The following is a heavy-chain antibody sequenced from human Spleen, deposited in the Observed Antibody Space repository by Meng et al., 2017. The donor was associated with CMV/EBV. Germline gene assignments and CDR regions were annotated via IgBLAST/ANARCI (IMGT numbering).Heavy chain of an antibody. CDR2: TTDNNTSYTP. Sequence: SGRLLRGTCLAWVGRTTDNNTSYTPDYDASVNGRFTISRDNSKNSLYLQMTSLKPEDTAVYYCARVSYAFWSGYHWGWFDPWGQGTLVTVSS. D-gene: IGHD3-3*01. V-gene: IGHV3-72*01. CDR3: ARVSYAFWSGYHWGWFDP. J-gene: IGHJ5*02.